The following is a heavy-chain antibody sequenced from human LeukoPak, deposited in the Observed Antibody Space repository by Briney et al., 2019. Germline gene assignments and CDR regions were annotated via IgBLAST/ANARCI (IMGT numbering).Heavy chain of an antibody. CDR3: ARRDGWYGSSGVDWYFDL. CDR2: IYYSGST. Sequence: SETLSLTCTVSGGSLSSGDYYWSWIRQPPGKGLEWIGYIYYSGSTYYNPSLKSRVTISVDTSKNQFSLKLSSVTAADTAVYYCARRDGWYGSSGVDWYFDLWGRGTLVTVSS. CDR1: GGSLSSGDYY. V-gene: IGHV4-30-4*08. D-gene: IGHD6-19*01. J-gene: IGHJ2*01.